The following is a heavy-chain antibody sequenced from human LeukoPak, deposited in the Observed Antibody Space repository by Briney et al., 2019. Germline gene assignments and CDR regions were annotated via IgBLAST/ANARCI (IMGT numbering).Heavy chain of an antibody. CDR3: ARDRTSQGGGYYSDY. V-gene: IGHV1-18*01. J-gene: IGHJ4*02. CDR2: ISAYNGNT. Sequence: ASVKVSCKASGYTFTSYGISWVRQAPGQGLEWMGWISAYNGNTNYAQKLQGRVTMTTDTSTSTAYMELRSLRSDDTAVYYCARDRTSQGGGYYSDYWGQGTLVTVSS. D-gene: IGHD3-22*01. CDR1: GYTFTSYG.